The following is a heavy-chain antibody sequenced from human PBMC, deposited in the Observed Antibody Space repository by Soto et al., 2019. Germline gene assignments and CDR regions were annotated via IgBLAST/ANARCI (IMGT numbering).Heavy chain of an antibody. J-gene: IGHJ5*02. CDR1: GYTFTSYD. CDR2: MNPNSGNT. Sequence: QVHLVQSGAGVKKPGASVKVSCKDSGYTFTSYDINWVRQATGQGLEWMGWMNPNSGNTGYPQKFQGRVTMTRNTSRSTAYMELSSLRSEDPAVYYCARVDCGSYYCWFDPWGQGTLVTVSS. CDR3: ARVDCGSYYCWFDP. V-gene: IGHV1-8*01. D-gene: IGHD1-26*01.